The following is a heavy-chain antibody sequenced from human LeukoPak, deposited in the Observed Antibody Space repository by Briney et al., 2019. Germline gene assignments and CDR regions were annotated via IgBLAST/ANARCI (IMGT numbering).Heavy chain of an antibody. D-gene: IGHD4-17*01. V-gene: IGHV3-21*01. CDR1: GFTFSDYN. CDR3: ARVSHDYGDYEDYFDY. CDR2: ITSGTTYI. J-gene: IGHJ4*02. Sequence: GGSLRLSCAASGFTFSDYNMNWVRQSPEKGLEWVSSITSGTTYIYYADSVRGRFTLSRDNAKNSLYLQMNSLRAEDTAVYYCARVSHDYGDYEDYFDYWGQGTLVTVSS.